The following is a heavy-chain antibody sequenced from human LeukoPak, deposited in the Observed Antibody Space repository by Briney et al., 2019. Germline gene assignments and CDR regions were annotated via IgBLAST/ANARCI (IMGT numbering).Heavy chain of an antibody. Sequence: SETLSLTCTVSGGSISSYYWSWIRQPAGKGLEWIGRIYTSGTTNYNPSLKSRVTMSVDTSKNQVFLKLTSVTAADTAVYYCARGFPDKVWGNSRPTAGYFQHWGQGTLVTVSS. D-gene: IGHD3-16*01. CDR2: IYTSGTT. CDR3: ARGFPDKVWGNSRPTAGYFQH. J-gene: IGHJ1*01. CDR1: GGSISSYY. V-gene: IGHV4-4*07.